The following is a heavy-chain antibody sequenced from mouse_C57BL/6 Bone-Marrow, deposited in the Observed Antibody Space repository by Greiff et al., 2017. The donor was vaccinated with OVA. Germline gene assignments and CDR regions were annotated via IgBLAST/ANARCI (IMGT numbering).Heavy chain of an antibody. CDR2: IWSDGST. D-gene: IGHD1-1*01. V-gene: IGHV2-6-1*01. J-gene: IGHJ3*01. Sequence: VKLVESGPGLVAPSQSLSITCTVSGFSLTSYGVHWVRQPPGKGLEWLVVIWSDGSTTYNSALNSRLSISKDNYKSQVFLKMNSLQTDDTAMYYCARHHDYGSSARAWFADWGQGTLVTVSA. CDR1: GFSLTSYG. CDR3: ARHHDYGSSARAWFAD.